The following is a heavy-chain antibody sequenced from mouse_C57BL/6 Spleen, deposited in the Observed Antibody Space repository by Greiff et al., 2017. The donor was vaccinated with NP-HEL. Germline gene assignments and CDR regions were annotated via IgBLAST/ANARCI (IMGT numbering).Heavy chain of an antibody. CDR3: ARGLTGTRGYFDV. V-gene: IGHV5-4*01. CDR2: ISDGGSYT. Sequence: EVQLVESGGGLVKPGGSLKLSCAASGFTFSSYAMSWVRQTPEKRLEWVATISDGGSYTYYPDNVKGRFTISRDNAKNNLYLQMSHLKSEDTAMYYCARGLTGTRGYFDVWGTGTTVTVSS. CDR1: GFTFSSYA. J-gene: IGHJ1*03. D-gene: IGHD4-1*01.